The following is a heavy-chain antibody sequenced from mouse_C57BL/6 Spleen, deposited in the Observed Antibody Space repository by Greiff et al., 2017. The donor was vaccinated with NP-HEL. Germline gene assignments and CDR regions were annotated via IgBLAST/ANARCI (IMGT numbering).Heavy chain of an antibody. Sequence: EVMLVESEGGLVQPGSSMKLSCTASGFTFSDYYMAWVRPVPEKGLEWVANINSDGSSTYYLDSLKSRFIISRDNAKNILYLQMSSLKSEDTTTYDSARGGYYYGTSPYAMDDWGQGTSVTVSS. CDR2: INSDGSST. D-gene: IGHD1-1*01. CDR1: GFTFSDYY. J-gene: IGHJ4*01. V-gene: IGHV5-16*01. CDR3: ARGGYYYGTSPYAMDD.